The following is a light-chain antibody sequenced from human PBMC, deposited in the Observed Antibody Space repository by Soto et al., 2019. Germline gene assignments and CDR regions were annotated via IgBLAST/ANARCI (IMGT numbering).Light chain of an antibody. CDR3: CSNAGSYTYV. Sequence: QSVLTQPRSVSGSPGQSVTISSTGTSSDVGGYNFVSWYQQHPGKAPKLMIYDVNKRPSGVPDRFSGSKSGNTASLTISGLQAEDEADYYCCSNAGSYTYVFGTGTKVTVL. CDR1: SSDVGGYNF. J-gene: IGLJ1*01. V-gene: IGLV2-11*01. CDR2: DVN.